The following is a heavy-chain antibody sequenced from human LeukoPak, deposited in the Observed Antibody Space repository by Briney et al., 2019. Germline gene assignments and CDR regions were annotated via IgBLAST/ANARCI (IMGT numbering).Heavy chain of an antibody. CDR1: GGSISSGGYY. J-gene: IGHJ4*02. V-gene: IGHV4-30-2*01. Sequence: PSETLSLTCAVSGGSISSGGYYWSWIRQPPGKGLEWIGYIYHSGSTYYNPSLKSRVTISVDRSKNQFSLKLSSVTAADTAVYYCARDELGGPDYWGQGTLVTVSS. CDR3: ARDELGGPDY. CDR2: IYHSGST. D-gene: IGHD1-7*01.